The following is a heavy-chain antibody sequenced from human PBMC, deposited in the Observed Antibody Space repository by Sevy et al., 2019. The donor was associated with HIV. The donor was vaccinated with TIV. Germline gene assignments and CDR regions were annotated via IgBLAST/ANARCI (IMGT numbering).Heavy chain of an antibody. J-gene: IGHJ2*01. CDR1: GFTFSSYG. CDR3: AKDPFKVVVAATLSLQNWYFDL. Sequence: GGSLRLSCAASGFTFSSYGMHWVRQAPGKGLEWVAVISYDGSNKYYADSVKGRFTISRDNSKNTLYLQMNSLRAEDTAVYYCAKDPFKVVVAATLSLQNWYFDLRGRGTLVTVSS. D-gene: IGHD2-15*01. V-gene: IGHV3-30*18. CDR2: ISYDGSNK.